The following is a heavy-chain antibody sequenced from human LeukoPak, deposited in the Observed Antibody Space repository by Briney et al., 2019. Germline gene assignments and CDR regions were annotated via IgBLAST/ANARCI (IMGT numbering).Heavy chain of an antibody. V-gene: IGHV3-23*01. Sequence: GGSLRLSCAVSGFTLTEHALSWVRQAPGEGLEWVSGVIDVGDTYYADSVKGRFTISRDSSKNTLYLQMNSLRAEDTATYYCAKDYCRGGNCPLPFFDSWGQGTLVTVSS. CDR2: VIDVGDT. J-gene: IGHJ4*02. D-gene: IGHD2-15*01. CDR1: GFTLTEHA. CDR3: AKDYCRGGNCPLPFFDS.